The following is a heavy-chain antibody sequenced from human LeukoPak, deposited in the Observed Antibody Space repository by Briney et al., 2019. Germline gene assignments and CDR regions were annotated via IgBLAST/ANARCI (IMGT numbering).Heavy chain of an antibody. D-gene: IGHD3-9*01. V-gene: IGHV1-18*01. CDR1: GYTFTSSG. J-gene: IGHJ4*02. CDR3: VRVRYDILTGYLSSMMPFDY. CDR2: ISAYNGNT. Sequence: GASVKVSCKSSGYTFTSSGISWVRQAPGQGLEWMGWISAYNGNTNYAQKLQGRVTMTTDTSTSTAYMELRSLRSDDAAVYYCVRVRYDILTGYLSSMMPFDYWGQGTLVTVSS.